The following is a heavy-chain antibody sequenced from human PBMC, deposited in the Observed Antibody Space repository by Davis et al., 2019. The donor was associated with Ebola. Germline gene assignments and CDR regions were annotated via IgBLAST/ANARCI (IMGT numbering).Heavy chain of an antibody. CDR2: INSDGSST. D-gene: IGHD1-1*01. J-gene: IGHJ6*02. CDR1: GFTFSSYW. V-gene: IGHV3-74*01. Sequence: GESLKISCAASGFTFSSYWMHWVRQAPGKGLVWVSRINSDGSSTSYADSVKGRFTISRDNAKNTLYLQMNSLRAEDTAVYYCARDPLEPLYYYYGMDVWGQGTTVTVSS. CDR3: ARDPLEPLYYYYGMDV.